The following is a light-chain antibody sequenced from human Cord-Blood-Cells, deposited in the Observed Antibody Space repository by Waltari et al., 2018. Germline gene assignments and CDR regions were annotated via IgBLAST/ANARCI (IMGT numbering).Light chain of an antibody. Sequence: DLQMTQSPTSMSASVGDLVTTTCRASQSISSYLNWYQQKPGKAPKLLIYAASSLQSGVPSRFSGSGSGTDFTLTISSLQPEDFATYYCQQSYSTPLTFGGGTKVEIK. CDR2: AAS. CDR1: QSISSY. V-gene: IGKV1-39*01. CDR3: QQSYSTPLT. J-gene: IGKJ4*01.